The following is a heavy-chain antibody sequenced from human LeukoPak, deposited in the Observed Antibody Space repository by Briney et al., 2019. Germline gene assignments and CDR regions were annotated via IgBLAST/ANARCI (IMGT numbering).Heavy chain of an antibody. Sequence: GGSLRLSCAASGFTFSSYAMHWVRQAPGKGLEWVSVMYSGGSTFYADSVKGRFTISRDNSKNTLYLQMNSLRAEDTAVYYCARGGSSLYAFDIWGQGTMVTVSS. D-gene: IGHD2-2*01. CDR1: GFTFSSYA. CDR3: ARGGSSLYAFDI. V-gene: IGHV3-53*01. J-gene: IGHJ3*02. CDR2: MYSGGST.